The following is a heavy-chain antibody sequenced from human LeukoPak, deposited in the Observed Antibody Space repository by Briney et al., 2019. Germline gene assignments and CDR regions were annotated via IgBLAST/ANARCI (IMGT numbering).Heavy chain of an antibody. D-gene: IGHD3-22*01. J-gene: IGHJ5*02. CDR3: ARDLNYYDSSDLRFDP. V-gene: IGHV3-74*01. Sequence: GGSLRLSCAASGFTFSTYWMSWVRQAPGKGLVWVSRINGDGSSTNYADSVKGRFTISRDNAKTTLFLQMNSLRVEDTAVYYCARDLNYYDSSDLRFDPWGQGTLVTVSS. CDR2: INGDGSST. CDR1: GFTFSTYW.